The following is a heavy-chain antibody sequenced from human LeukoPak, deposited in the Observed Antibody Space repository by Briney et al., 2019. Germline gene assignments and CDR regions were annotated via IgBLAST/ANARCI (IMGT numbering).Heavy chain of an antibody. CDR3: AKRDEMRITMIVVVSFDY. D-gene: IGHD3-22*01. J-gene: IGHJ4*02. CDR1: GFTFSSYA. CDR2: ISGSGGST. V-gene: IGHV3-23*01. Sequence: GGSLRLSCAASGFTFSSYAMSWVRQAPGRGLEWVSAISGSGGSTYYADSVKGRFTISRDNSKNTLYLQMNSLRAEDTAVYYCAKRDEMRITMIVVVSFDYWGQGTLVTVSS.